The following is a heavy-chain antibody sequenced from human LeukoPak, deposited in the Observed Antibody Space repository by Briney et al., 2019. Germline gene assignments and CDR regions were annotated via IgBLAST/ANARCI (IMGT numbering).Heavy chain of an antibody. J-gene: IGHJ4*02. V-gene: IGHV1-8*01. CDR1: GYTFTTYD. CDR2: MNPNSGNT. CDR3: ARRHGRCSDGSCYYPDY. D-gene: IGHD2-15*01. Sequence: ASVKVSCKASGYTFTTYDINWVRQATGQGLEWMGWMNPNSGNTGYAQKFQGRVTMTRNTSISTAYMELSSLRSEDTAVYYCARRHGRCSDGSCYYPDYWGQGTLVTVSS.